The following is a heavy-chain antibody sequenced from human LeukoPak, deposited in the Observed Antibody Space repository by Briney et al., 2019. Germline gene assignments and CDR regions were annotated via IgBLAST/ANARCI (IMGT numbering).Heavy chain of an antibody. J-gene: IGHJ4*02. CDR2: IYHSGST. CDR3: ARSGGGDCYPFDY. V-gene: IGHV4-38-2*01. CDR1: GYSISSGYY. D-gene: IGHD2-21*02. Sequence: SETLSLTCAVSGYSISSGYYWGWIRQPPGKGLEWFGSIYHSGSTYYNPSLKSRVTISVDTSKNQFSLKLSSVTAADTAVYYCARSGGGDCYPFDYWGQGTLVTVSS.